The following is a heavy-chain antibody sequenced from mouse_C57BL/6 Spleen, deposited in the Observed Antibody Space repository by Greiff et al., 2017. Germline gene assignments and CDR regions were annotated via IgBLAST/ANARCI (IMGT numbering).Heavy chain of an antibody. V-gene: IGHV1-81*01. J-gene: IGHJ2*01. D-gene: IGHD2-1*01. CDR1: GYTFTSYG. CDR2: IYPRSGNT. Sequence: QVQLQQSGAELARPGASVKLSCKASGYTFTSYGISWVKQRTGQGLEWIGEIYPRSGNTYYNEKFKGKATLTADKSSSTAYMELRSLTSEDSAVYFCARSSGNYGGNYFDYWGQGTTLTVSS. CDR3: ARSSGNYGGNYFDY.